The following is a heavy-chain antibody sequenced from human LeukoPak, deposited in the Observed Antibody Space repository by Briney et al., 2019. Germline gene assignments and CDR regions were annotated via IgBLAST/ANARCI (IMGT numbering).Heavy chain of an antibody. J-gene: IGHJ4*02. V-gene: IGHV3-23*01. CDR3: AKRAVPGNAFFDN. D-gene: IGHD6-19*01. Sequence: GGSLRLSCAASGFTFSSYAMSWVRQAPGKGLEWVSGLSNSGDSRYYADSVQGRFTISRDNSKNTLYLQMNSLRAEDTAVYYCAKRAVPGNAFFDNWGQGTLVTVSS. CDR2: LSNSGDSR. CDR1: GFTFSSYA.